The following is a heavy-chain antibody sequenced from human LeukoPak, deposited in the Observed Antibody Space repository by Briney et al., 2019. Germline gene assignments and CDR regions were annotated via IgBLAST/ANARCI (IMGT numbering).Heavy chain of an antibody. CDR2: TYYRSSWYN. CDR3: ARGTGVFDY. CDR1: GDSVSSNSDA. V-gene: IGHV6-1*01. Sequence: SQTLSLTCAISGDSVSSNSDAWNWIRQSPSRGLEWLGGTYYRSSWYNDYAVSVKSRIIINPDTSKNHFSLQLNSVTPEDTAVYYCARGTGVFDYWGQGTLVTVSS. D-gene: IGHD7-27*01. J-gene: IGHJ4*02.